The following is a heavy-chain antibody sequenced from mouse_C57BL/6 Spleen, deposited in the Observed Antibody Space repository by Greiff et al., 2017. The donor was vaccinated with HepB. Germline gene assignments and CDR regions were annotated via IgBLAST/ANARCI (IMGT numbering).Heavy chain of an antibody. J-gene: IGHJ2*01. Sequence: VQLQQSGAELVMPGASVKLSCKASGYTFTSYWMHWVKQRPGQGLEWIGEIDPSDSYTNYNQKFKGKSTLTVDKSSSTAYMQLSSLTSEDSAVYYCARGYYGSSPYFDYWGQGTTLTVSS. D-gene: IGHD1-1*01. CDR2: IDPSDSYT. CDR3: ARGYYGSSPYFDY. CDR1: GYTFTSYW. V-gene: IGHV1-69*01.